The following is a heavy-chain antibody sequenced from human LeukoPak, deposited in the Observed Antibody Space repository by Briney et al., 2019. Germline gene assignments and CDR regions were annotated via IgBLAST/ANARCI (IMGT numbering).Heavy chain of an antibody. J-gene: IGHJ4*02. D-gene: IGHD4-17*01. CDR3: ASLYGDYPSDFDY. CDR2: ISYDGSNK. CDR1: GFTFSSYA. Sequence: GGSLRLPCAASGFTFSSYAMHWVRQAPGKGLEWVAVISYDGSNKYYADSVKGRFTISRDNSKNTLYLQMNSLRAEDTAVYYCASLYGDYPSDFDYWGQGTLVTVSS. V-gene: IGHV3-30-3*01.